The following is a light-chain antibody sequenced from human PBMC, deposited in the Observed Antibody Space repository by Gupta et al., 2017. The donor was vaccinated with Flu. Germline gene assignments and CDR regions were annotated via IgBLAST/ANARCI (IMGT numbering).Light chain of an antibody. CDR3: QSEDTSTETSPWV. Sequence: SYELTQAPSVSVSPGQTARITCSGDALSKEYTYWYQQKAGQAPVLVIYKDSERPSGIPERFSGSSSGKTGTARISGVKAEDEADYYCQSEDTSTETSPWVFGGGTRLTVL. J-gene: IGLJ3*02. CDR2: KDS. CDR1: ALSKEY. V-gene: IGLV3-25*03.